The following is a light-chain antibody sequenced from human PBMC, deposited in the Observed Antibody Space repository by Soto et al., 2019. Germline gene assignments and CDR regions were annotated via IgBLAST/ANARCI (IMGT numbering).Light chain of an antibody. Sequence: EIVLPQSPGTLSLSPGERATLSCRASQSVSSSYLAWYQQKPGQAPRLLIYDASNRATGIPARFSGSGSETDFTLTISSLEPEDSAVYLCQQRARWVTFGQGTRLEIK. CDR2: DAS. J-gene: IGKJ5*01. CDR1: QSVSSSY. V-gene: IGKV3D-20*02. CDR3: QQRARWVT.